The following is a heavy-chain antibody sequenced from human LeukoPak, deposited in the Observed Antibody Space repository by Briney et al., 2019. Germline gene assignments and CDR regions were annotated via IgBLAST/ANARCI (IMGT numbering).Heavy chain of an antibody. CDR1: GFTFSSYG. CDR3: ANSKVADFHY. J-gene: IGHJ4*02. V-gene: IGHV3-23*01. Sequence: GGTLRLSCAASGFTFSSYGMSWVRQAPGKGLEWVSAISGSGDSTYYADSVKGRFTISRDNSRNTLYLQMNSLRVDDTAVYYCANSKVADFHYWGQGTRVTVSS. D-gene: IGHD6-19*01. CDR2: ISGSGDST.